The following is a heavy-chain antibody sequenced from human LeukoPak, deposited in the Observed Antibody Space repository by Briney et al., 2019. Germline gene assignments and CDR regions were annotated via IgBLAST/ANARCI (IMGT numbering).Heavy chain of an antibody. J-gene: IGHJ6*02. CDR2: LVYDARS. V-gene: IGHV3-33*01. CDR3: ARGYGMDV. CDR1: GFPFSSYG. Sequence: GTSLRLSCAASGFPFSSYGMHWVRQAPGKGLEWVARLVYDARSDYANSVKGRFTISRDNAKNTLYLEMNSLRAEDTAVYYCARGYGMDVWGQGTTVTVSS.